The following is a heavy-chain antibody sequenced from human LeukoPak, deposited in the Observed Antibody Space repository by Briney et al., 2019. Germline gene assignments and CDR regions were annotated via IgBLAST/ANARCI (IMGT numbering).Heavy chain of an antibody. CDR1: SYTFTSYG. D-gene: IGHD5-12*01. CDR2: MNPNSGNT. J-gene: IGHJ4*02. CDR3: ARSPIVATRGYYFDY. Sequence: ASVKVSCEASSYTFTSYGISWVRQATEQGLEWMGWMNPNSGNTGYAQKFQGRVTMTRNTSISTAYMELSSLRSEDTAVYYCARSPIVATRGYYFDYWGQGTLVTVSS. V-gene: IGHV1-8*02.